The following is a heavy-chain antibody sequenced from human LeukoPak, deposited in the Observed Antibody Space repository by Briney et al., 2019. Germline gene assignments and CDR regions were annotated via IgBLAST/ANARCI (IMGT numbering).Heavy chain of an antibody. CDR3: AKLERRDGAFDI. CDR2: IYYSGST. J-gene: IGHJ3*02. CDR1: GGSISSYY. V-gene: IGHV4-59*08. D-gene: IGHD1-1*01. Sequence: SETLSLTCTVSGGSISSYYWSWIRQPPGKGLEWIGYIYYSGSTNYNPSLKSRVTISVDTSKNQFSLKLSSVTAADTAVYYCAKLERRDGAFDIWGQGTMVTVSS.